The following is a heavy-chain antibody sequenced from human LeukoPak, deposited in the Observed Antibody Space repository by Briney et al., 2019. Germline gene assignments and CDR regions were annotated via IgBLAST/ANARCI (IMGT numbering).Heavy chain of an antibody. D-gene: IGHD2-15*01. CDR3: ARESGGSWYYFDY. CDR2: ISAYNGNT. J-gene: IGHJ4*02. CDR1: GYTFTSYG. V-gene: IGHV1-18*01. Sequence: ASVKVSCKASGYTFTSYGISWVRQAPGQGLEWMGWISAYNGNTNYAQKLQGRVTMTTDTSTSTASMELRSLRSDDTAVYYCARESGGSWYYFDYWGQGTLVTVSS.